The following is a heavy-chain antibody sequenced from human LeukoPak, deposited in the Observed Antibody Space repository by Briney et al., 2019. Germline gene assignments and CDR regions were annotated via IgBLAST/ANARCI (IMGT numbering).Heavy chain of an antibody. CDR1: GFTFTSYS. Sequence: GGSLRLSCAASGFTFTSYSMNWVRQAPGKGLEWVSTISGGGGSTYYADSVKGRSTISRDSSKNTLYLQVNSLRAEDTAVYYCAKGGKWDVTPFDYWGQGTLVTVSS. D-gene: IGHD1-26*01. V-gene: IGHV3-23*01. J-gene: IGHJ4*02. CDR2: ISGGGGST. CDR3: AKGGKWDVTPFDY.